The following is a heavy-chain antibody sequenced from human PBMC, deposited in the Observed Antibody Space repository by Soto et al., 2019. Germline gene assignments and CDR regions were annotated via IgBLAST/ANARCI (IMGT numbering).Heavy chain of an antibody. D-gene: IGHD2-15*01. J-gene: IGHJ5*02. V-gene: IGHV4-39*01. Sequence: QLQLQESGPGLVTPSETLSLTCTVSGGSISSSSYFWAWVRQSPAKGLEWIGSINYRGTTFYTASLGSRVTISIDTSKNQFSLTLNYVTAADTALYYCARLVACNGGSCKFDPWGQGTLVTVSS. CDR2: INYRGTT. CDR1: GGSISSSSYF. CDR3: ARLVACNGGSCKFDP.